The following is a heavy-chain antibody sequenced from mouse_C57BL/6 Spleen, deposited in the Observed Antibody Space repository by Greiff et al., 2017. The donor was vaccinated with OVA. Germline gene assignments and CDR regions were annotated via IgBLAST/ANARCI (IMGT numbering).Heavy chain of an antibody. Sequence: QVHVKQPGAELVKPGASVKMSCKASGYTFTSYWITWVKQRPGQGLEWIGDIYPGSGSTNYNEKFKSKATLTVDTSSSTAYMQLSSLTSEDSAVYYCARGYYGSSPFDYWGQGTTLTVSS. CDR3: ARGYYGSSPFDY. D-gene: IGHD1-1*01. CDR2: IYPGSGST. CDR1: GYTFTSYW. J-gene: IGHJ2*01. V-gene: IGHV1-55*01.